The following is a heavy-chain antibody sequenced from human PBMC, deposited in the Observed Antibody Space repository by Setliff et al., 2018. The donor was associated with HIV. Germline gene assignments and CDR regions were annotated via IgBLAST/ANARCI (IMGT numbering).Heavy chain of an antibody. D-gene: IGHD1-1*01. J-gene: IGHJ4*02. CDR1: GGSISSGSYY. V-gene: IGHV4-61*09. Sequence: SETLSLTCTVSGGSISSGSYYWSWVRQSAGKGLEWIGHIYSSGTTSYNPSLESRVAFSIDTSTNQFSLRLTSVTAADTAVYYCARDGRDGYNYGPDYWGQGTLVTVSS. CDR2: IYSSGTT. CDR3: ARDGRDGYNYGPDY.